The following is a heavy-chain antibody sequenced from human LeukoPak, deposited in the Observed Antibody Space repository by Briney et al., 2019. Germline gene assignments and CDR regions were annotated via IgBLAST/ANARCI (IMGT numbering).Heavy chain of an antibody. J-gene: IGHJ4*02. D-gene: IGHD6-13*01. CDR1: GGSITSYY. Sequence: PSETLSLTCSVSGGSITSYYWSWIRQPPEKGLEWIGDIYYSGSTNYNPSLKSRVTIAVDTSKNQFSLKLSSVTAADTAVYYCARQQLSQLYYFDYWGQGTLVTVSS. V-gene: IGHV4-59*01. CDR2: IYYSGST. CDR3: ARQQLSQLYYFDY.